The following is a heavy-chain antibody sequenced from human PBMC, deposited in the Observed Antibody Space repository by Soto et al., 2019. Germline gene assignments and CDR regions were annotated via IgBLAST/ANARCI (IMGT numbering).Heavy chain of an antibody. J-gene: IGHJ6*02. D-gene: IGHD6-13*01. CDR2: IYYSGST. CDR1: GGSISSSSYY. Sequence: SEILSLTCTVSGGSISSSSYYWGWIRQPPGKGLEWIGSIYYSGSTYYNPSLKSRVTISVDTSKNQFSLKLSSVTAADTAVYYCARHLSSSWFYYYSGMDVWGQGTTVTVSS. V-gene: IGHV4-39*01. CDR3: ARHLSSSWFYYYSGMDV.